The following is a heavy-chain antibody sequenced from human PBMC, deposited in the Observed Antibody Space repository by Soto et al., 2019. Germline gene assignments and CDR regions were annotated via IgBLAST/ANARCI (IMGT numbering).Heavy chain of an antibody. CDR2: IWYDGSNK. CDR3: ARSGIDNTGYINAFDI. D-gene: IGHD3-22*01. V-gene: IGHV3-33*01. CDR1: GFTFSSYA. J-gene: IGHJ3*02. Sequence: QVLLVESGGGVVQPGRSLRLSCVASGFTFSSYAMHWVRQAAGKGLEWVAVIWYDGSNKYYADSVKGRFTISRDNSKNTMYLQMSSLRAEETALYNCARSGIDNTGYINAFDIWGQGTMVTVSS.